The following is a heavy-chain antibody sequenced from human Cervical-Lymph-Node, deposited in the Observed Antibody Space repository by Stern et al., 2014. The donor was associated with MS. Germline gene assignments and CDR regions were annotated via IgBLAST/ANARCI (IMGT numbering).Heavy chain of an antibody. D-gene: IGHD3-3*01. CDR2: IYYSGST. Sequence: HVHLHEPRPGLVQPPQTLPPTRTVTGGSTSNRGYSWSSIRPHPGKGLAWIGYIYYSGSTYYNPSLKSRVTISVDTSKNQFSLKLSSVTAADTAVYYCARYTIFGVLRYFDYWGQGTLVTVSS. J-gene: IGHJ4*02. V-gene: IGHV4-31*03. CDR3: ARYTIFGVLRYFDY. CDR1: GGSTSNRGYS.